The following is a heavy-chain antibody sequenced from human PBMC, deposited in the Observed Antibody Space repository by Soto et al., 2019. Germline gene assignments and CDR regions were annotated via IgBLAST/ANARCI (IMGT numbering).Heavy chain of an antibody. CDR1: GGSISSGGYY. Sequence: QVQLQESGPGLVKPSQTLSLTCTVSGGSISSGGYYWSWIRQHPGKGLEWIGYIYYSGSTYYNPSLMSRVTISVDTSKNQFPLKLSSVTAADTAVYYCARDRNSGYYATWGEGTLVTVSS. D-gene: IGHD5-12*01. V-gene: IGHV4-31*03. CDR3: ARDRNSGYYAT. J-gene: IGHJ4*02. CDR2: IYYSGST.